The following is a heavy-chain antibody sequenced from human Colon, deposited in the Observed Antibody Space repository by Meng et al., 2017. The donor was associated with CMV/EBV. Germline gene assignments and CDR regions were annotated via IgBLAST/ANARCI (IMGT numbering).Heavy chain of an antibody. CDR3: VRSSGWSLFDY. V-gene: IGHV1-2*02. CDR2: IRSDGSAT. CDR1: GSTFSDYY. D-gene: IGHD6-19*01. Sequence: QGRLMQLGAGVKGLGASVKVSCKTSGSTFSDYYMHWVRQAPGQGLEWMGWIRSDGSATNYAQKFRGRVTMTRDASVSTAYMELSGLTSDDTAVYFCVRSSGWSLFDYWGPGALVTVSS. J-gene: IGHJ4*02.